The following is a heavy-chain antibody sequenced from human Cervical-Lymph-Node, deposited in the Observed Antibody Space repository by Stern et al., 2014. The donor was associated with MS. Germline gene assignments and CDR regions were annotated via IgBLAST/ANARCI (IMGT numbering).Heavy chain of an antibody. CDR1: GYIFTDYY. Sequence: QMQLVQSGAEARAPGASMKVSCKASGYIFTDYYLHWVRQAPGQGLEWLGWINPNSGGTNYAQNFQGRVTMTRDTSISTAYMELRWLGSVDTAVYYCARGSGTAYDLRGDYWGQGTLVTVSS. J-gene: IGHJ4*01. CDR3: ARGSGTAYDLRGDY. D-gene: IGHD3-3*01. V-gene: IGHV1-2*02. CDR2: INPNSGGT.